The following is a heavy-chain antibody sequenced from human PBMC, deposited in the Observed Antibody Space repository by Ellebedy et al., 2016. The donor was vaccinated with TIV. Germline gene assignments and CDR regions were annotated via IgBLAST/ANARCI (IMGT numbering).Heavy chain of an antibody. V-gene: IGHV4-61*03. J-gene: IGHJ1*01. CDR2: IHYSGST. CDR1: GGSISSSSYY. Sequence: MPSETLSLTCTVSGGSISSSSYYWSWIRQPPGKGLEWIGYIHYSGSTSYNPSLKSRVSISADTPTGHFSLILSSVTAADTAVYYCATFDYYHHWGQGTLVTVSS. CDR3: ATFDYYHH.